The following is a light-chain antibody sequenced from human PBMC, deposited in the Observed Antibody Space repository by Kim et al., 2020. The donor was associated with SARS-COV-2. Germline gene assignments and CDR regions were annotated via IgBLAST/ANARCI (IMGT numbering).Light chain of an antibody. CDR3: QNYERAPLT. Sequence: ASVAHRLTNTCRASPGNSNYLAWYQQKPGKVPNLLIFGASTLQSGVPSRFSGSVSGTDFTLTITNLQPEDVATYYCQNYERAPLTFGGGTKVDIK. J-gene: IGKJ4*01. CDR2: GAS. CDR1: PGNSNY. V-gene: IGKV1-27*01.